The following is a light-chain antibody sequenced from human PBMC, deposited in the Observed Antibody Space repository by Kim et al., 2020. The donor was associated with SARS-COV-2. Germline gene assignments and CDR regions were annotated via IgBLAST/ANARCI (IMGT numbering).Light chain of an antibody. CDR2: AAS. J-gene: IGKJ4*01. CDR3: QQLNSLPLT. CDR1: PAASTY. V-gene: IGKV1-9*01. Sequence: ASVGDRVTSTCRASPAASTYLAWYQQKPAKAPKLLIYAASTLQSGVPSRFSGSGSGTHFTLTISSLQAEDVATYYCQQLNSLPLTFGGGTKVEIK.